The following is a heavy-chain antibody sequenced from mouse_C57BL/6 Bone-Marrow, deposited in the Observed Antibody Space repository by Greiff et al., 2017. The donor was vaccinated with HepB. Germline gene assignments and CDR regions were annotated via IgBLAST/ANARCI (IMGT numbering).Heavy chain of an antibody. Sequence: EVQLVESGGGLVKPGGSLKLSCAASGFTFSSYAMSWVRQTPEKRLEWVATISDGGSYTYYPDNVKGRFTISRDNAKNNLYLQMSHLKSEDTAMYYCARDYYGRDYAMDYWGQGTSGTVSS. CDR1: GFTFSSYA. V-gene: IGHV5-4*01. D-gene: IGHD1-1*01. J-gene: IGHJ4*01. CDR3: ARDYYGRDYAMDY. CDR2: ISDGGSYT.